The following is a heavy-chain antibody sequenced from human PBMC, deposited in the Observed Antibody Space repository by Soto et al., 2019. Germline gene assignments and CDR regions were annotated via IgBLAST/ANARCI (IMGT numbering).Heavy chain of an antibody. CDR1: GGSINSGGYS. D-gene: IGHD2-2*01. V-gene: IGHV4-30-2*01. CDR2: IYHTGNT. CDR3: ARVERTLSTPFAYGMDV. Sequence: QLQLQESGSGLVKPSQTLSLTCTVSGGSINSGGYSWIWIRQPPGKGLEWIGYIYHTGNTFYNPSLQRRVTLSVDQSKSQFSLSLGSVTAADTAMYYCARVERTLSTPFAYGMDVWGQGTTVTVSS. J-gene: IGHJ6*02.